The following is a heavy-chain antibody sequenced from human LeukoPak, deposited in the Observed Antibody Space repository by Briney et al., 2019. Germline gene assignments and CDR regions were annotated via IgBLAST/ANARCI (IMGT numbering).Heavy chain of an antibody. CDR3: ARVNSGDDSDYGMDV. Sequence: GGSLRLSCAVSAFTFSSYRMNWGRQAPGKGLEWVSSISRSSDYIYYADSVKGRFTISRDNAKNSLYLQMNSLRAEDTAVYYCARVNSGDDSDYGMDVWGQGTTVTVSS. V-gene: IGHV3-21*01. CDR1: AFTFSSYR. D-gene: IGHD5-12*01. CDR2: ISRSSDYI. J-gene: IGHJ6*02.